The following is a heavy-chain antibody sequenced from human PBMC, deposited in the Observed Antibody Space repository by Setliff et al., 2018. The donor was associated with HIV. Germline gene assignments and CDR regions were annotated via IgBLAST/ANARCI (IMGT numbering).Heavy chain of an antibody. D-gene: IGHD3-3*01. CDR1: GFIFSSYE. Sequence: GGSLRLSCAASGFIFSSYEMNWVRQAPGKGLEWISYISETGSAIYYTDSVKGRFTISRDNSKNTLYLQMNSLRAEDTAVYSCARDQFDFWSGYQFFYGMDVWGQGTTVTVSS. CDR2: ISETGSAI. V-gene: IGHV3-48*03. J-gene: IGHJ6*02. CDR3: ARDQFDFWSGYQFFYGMDV.